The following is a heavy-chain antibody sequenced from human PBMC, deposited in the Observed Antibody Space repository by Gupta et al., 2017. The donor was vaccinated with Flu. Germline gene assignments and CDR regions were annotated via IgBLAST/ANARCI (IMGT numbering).Heavy chain of an antibody. CDR1: GFTFSSYS. J-gene: IGHJ4*02. V-gene: IGHV3-21*01. Sequence: EVQLVESGGGLVKPGGSLRLSCAASGFTFSSYSMNWVRQAPGKGLEWVSSISSSSSYIYYADSVKGRFTISRDNAKNSLYLQMNSLRAEDTAVYYCARGRDSSGYLVGGIDYWGQGTLVTVSS. CDR3: ARGRDSSGYLVGGIDY. D-gene: IGHD3-22*01. CDR2: ISSSSSYI.